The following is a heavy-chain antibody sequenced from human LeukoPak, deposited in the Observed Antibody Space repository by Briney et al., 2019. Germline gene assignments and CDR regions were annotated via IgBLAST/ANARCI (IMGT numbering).Heavy chain of an antibody. CDR2: ISGSGGST. CDR3: AKGDEEMATISAFDI. Sequence: GGSPRLSCAASGFTFSNYAMSWVRQAPGKGLEWVSVISGSGGSTYYGDSVKGRFTISRDNPKNTLYLQMNSLRAEDTAVYYCAKGDEEMATISAFDIWGQGTMVTVSS. D-gene: IGHD5-24*01. V-gene: IGHV3-23*01. CDR1: GFTFSNYA. J-gene: IGHJ3*02.